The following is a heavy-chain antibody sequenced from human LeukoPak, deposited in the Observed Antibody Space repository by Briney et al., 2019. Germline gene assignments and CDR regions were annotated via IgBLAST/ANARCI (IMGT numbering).Heavy chain of an antibody. CDR2: ISGSGGST. CDR1: GFTFSSYA. D-gene: IGHD3-9*01. CDR3: AKARPPRDILTGFAGDFDY. Sequence: GGSLRLSCAASGFTFSSYAMSWVRQAPGKGLEWVSAISGSGGSTYYADSVKGRFTISRDNSKNTLYLQMNSLRAEDTAVYYCAKARPPRDILTGFAGDFDYWGQGTLVTVSS. J-gene: IGHJ4*02. V-gene: IGHV3-23*01.